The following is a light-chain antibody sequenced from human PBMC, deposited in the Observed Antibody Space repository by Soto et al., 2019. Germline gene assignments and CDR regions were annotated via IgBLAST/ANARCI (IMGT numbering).Light chain of an antibody. J-gene: IGKJ3*01. CDR1: QDIRNY. CDR2: AAS. Sequence: DIQMTQSPSSLSASVGDRVTITCQASQDIRNYLGWYQQKPGKAPKLLIYAASTLQSGVPSRFSGSGSGTDFTLTISSLQPEDFATYYCQQLNSYPPFTFGPGTKVDIK. CDR3: QQLNSYPPFT. V-gene: IGKV1-17*01.